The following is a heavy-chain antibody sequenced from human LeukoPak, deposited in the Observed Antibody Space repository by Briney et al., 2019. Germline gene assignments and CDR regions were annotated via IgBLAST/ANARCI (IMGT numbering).Heavy chain of an antibody. Sequence: ASVKVSCKASGYTFTSYDINWVRQAPGQGLEWMGWMNPNSGNTGYAQKFQGRVTMTRNTSISTAYMELSSLRSEDAAVYYCTRAIYYGSGSYCCWGQGTLVTVSS. D-gene: IGHD3-10*01. CDR2: MNPNSGNT. CDR3: TRAIYYGSGSYCC. J-gene: IGHJ4*02. CDR1: GYTFTSYD. V-gene: IGHV1-8*01.